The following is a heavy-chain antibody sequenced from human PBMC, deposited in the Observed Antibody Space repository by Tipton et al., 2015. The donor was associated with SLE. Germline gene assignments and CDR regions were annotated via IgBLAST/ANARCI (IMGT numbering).Heavy chain of an antibody. Sequence: TLSLTCAVYGGSFSGYYWSWIRQPPGKGLEWIGEINHSGSTYYNPSLKSRVTISVDTSKNQFSLKLSSVTAADTTVYYCARVREVYFDYWGQGTLVTVSS. J-gene: IGHJ4*02. CDR1: GGSFSGYY. V-gene: IGHV4-34*01. CDR2: INHSGST. CDR3: ARVREVYFDY.